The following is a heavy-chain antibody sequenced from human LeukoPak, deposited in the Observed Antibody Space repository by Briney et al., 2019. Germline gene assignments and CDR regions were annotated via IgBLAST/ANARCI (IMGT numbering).Heavy chain of an antibody. J-gene: IGHJ3*02. D-gene: IGHD3-22*01. V-gene: IGHV3-30-3*01. CDR1: GFTFSSYA. CDR3: AREENSSGDYYVIRGAFDI. Sequence: GGSLGLSCAASGFTFSSYAMHWVRQAPGKGLEWVAVISYDGSNKYYADSVKGRFTISRDNSKNTLYLQMNSLRAEDTAVYYCAREENSSGDYYVIRGAFDIWGQGTMVTVSS. CDR2: ISYDGSNK.